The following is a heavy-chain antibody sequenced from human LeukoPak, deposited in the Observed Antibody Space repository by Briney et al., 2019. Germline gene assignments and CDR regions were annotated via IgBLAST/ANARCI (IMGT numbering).Heavy chain of an antibody. CDR2: ISGIGGST. D-gene: IGHD4-23*01. V-gene: IGHV3-23*01. CDR3: AKGPHGGNAGY. CDR1: GFTFSSYA. Sequence: GGSLRLSCAASGFTFSSYAMSWVRQAPGKGLEWVSPISGIGGSTYYADSLKGRCTISRDNSKNTLYLQMNSLRPEDTAVYYCAKGPHGGNAGYWGQGSLVTVSS. J-gene: IGHJ4*02.